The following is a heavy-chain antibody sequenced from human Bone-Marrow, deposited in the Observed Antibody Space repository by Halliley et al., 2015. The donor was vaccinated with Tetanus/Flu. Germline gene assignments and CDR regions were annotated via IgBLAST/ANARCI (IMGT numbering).Heavy chain of an antibody. Sequence: WMGIIYPADSDTRYSPSFQGQVPISVDNPTTPAYLQWSSLKASDTAMYYCARVETIRDLGYWGQGTLVTVSS. D-gene: IGHD2-21*01. CDR2: IYPADSDT. CDR3: ARVETIRDLGY. V-gene: IGHV5-51*04. J-gene: IGHJ4*02.